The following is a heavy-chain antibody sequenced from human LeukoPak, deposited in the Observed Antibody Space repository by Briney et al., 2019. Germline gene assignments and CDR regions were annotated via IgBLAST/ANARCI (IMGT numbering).Heavy chain of an antibody. CDR2: IYNTGST. CDR3: ARDFPFGPGYHPFDS. Sequence: PSGTLSLTCTVSGGSISSYNWSWIRHSPGEGLEWIWRIYNTGSTNYNPSLKSRVTMSVATSKNQFSLRLNSMTAADTAVYYCARDFPFGPGYHPFDSWGQGILVSVSS. V-gene: IGHV4-4*07. J-gene: IGHJ4*02. D-gene: IGHD3-9*01. CDR1: GGSISSYN.